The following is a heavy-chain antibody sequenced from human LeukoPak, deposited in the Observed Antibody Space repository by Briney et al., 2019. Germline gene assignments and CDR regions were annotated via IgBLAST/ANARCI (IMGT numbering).Heavy chain of an antibody. CDR2: ISSSSTYI. Sequence: GGSLRLSCAASGITFSSYSMNWVRQPPGKGLEWVSSISSSSTYIYYADSVKGRFTISRDNAKNSLYLQMNSLRAEDTAVYYCARHPRVYCSSTSCYGGYFDYWGQGTLVTVSS. V-gene: IGHV3-21*01. CDR1: GITFSSYS. D-gene: IGHD2-2*01. CDR3: ARHPRVYCSSTSCYGGYFDY. J-gene: IGHJ4*02.